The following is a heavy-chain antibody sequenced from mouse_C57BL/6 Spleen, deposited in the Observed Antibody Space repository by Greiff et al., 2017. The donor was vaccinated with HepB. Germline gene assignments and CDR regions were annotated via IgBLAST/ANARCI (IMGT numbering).Heavy chain of an antibody. CDR3: ARPLYYGSSHYYAMDY. CDR1: GYTFTSYW. CDR2: IDPNSGGT. Sequence: QVHVKQPGAELVKPGASVKLSCKASGYTFTSYWMHWVKQRPGRGLEWIGRIDPNSGGTKYNEKFKSKATLTVDKPSSTAYMQLSSLTSEDSAVYYCARPLYYGSSHYYAMDYWGQGTSVTVSS. D-gene: IGHD1-1*01. V-gene: IGHV1-72*01. J-gene: IGHJ4*01.